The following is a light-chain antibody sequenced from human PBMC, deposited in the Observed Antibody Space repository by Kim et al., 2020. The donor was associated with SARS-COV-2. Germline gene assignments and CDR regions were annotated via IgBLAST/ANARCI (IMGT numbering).Light chain of an antibody. J-gene: IGLJ3*02. CDR3: NSRDSSGNHLV. CDR1: SLRSYY. CDR2: GKN. Sequence: LGQTVRITFQGDSLRSYYASCYQQKPGQAPVLVIYGKNNRPSGIPDRFSGSSSGNTASLTITGAQAEDEADYYCNSRDSSGNHLVFGGGTQLTVL. V-gene: IGLV3-19*01.